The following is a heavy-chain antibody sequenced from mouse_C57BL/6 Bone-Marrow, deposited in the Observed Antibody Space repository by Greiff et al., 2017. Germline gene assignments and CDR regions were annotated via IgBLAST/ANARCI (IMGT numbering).Heavy chain of an antibody. CDR2: IYPRSGNT. D-gene: IGHD1-2*01. Sequence: QVQLQQSGAELARPGASVKLSCKASGYTFTSYGISWVKQRTGQGLEWIGEIYPRSGNTYYNEKFKGKATLTADKSSSTAYMELRSLTSEDSAVYFWGRTGFYGPPAWFAYRGQGTLVTVSA. CDR1: GYTFTSYG. CDR3: GRTGFYGPPAWFAY. J-gene: IGHJ3*01. V-gene: IGHV1-81*01.